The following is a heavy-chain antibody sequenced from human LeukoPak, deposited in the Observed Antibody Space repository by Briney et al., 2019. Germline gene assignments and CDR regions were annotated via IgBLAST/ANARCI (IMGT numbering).Heavy chain of an antibody. Sequence: SETLSLTCGVSGGSIRSTNWWSWVRQPPGQGLEWSGEISLSGQTNLNPSLNGRVTMSLDESRNQLSLKLTSVTAADTAIYYCTRESGAFCPFGYWGQGTLVIVPP. CDR2: ISLSGQT. CDR1: GGSIRSTNW. J-gene: IGHJ4*02. D-gene: IGHD1-26*01. V-gene: IGHV4/OR15-8*02. CDR3: TRESGAFCPFGY.